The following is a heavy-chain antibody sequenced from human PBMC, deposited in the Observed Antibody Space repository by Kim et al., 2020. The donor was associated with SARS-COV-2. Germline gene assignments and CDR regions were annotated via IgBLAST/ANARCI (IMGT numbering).Heavy chain of an antibody. CDR2: IYYSGST. CDR1: GGSISSYY. J-gene: IGHJ6*02. V-gene: IGHV4-59*13. D-gene: IGHD3-22*01. CDR3: ARVSTGGYYDSSGYETYYYYGMAV. Sequence: SETLSLTCTVSGGSISSYYWSWIRQPPGKGLEWIGYIYYSGSTNYNTSLKSRVTISVDTSKNQFSLKLSSVTAADTAVYYCARVSTGGYYDSSGYETYYYYGMAVWGQGTTVTVSS.